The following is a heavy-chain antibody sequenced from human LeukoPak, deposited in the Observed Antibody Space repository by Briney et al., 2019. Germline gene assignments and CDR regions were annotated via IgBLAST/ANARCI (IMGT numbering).Heavy chain of an antibody. J-gene: IGHJ2*01. CDR3: ARDGRDILTGYATGSNWYFDL. Sequence: GASVKVSCKASGYTFTSYYMHWVRQTPGQGLEWMGIINPSGGSPSYAQKFQGRVTMTRDTSTSTVYMELSSLRSEDTAVYYCARDGRDILTGYATGSNWYFDLWGRGTLVTVSS. CDR2: INPSGGSP. D-gene: IGHD3-9*01. V-gene: IGHV1-46*01. CDR1: GYTFTSYY.